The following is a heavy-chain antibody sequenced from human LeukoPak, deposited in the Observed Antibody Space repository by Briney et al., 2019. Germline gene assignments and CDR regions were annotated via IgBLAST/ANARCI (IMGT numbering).Heavy chain of an antibody. CDR2: ISTYNGNS. J-gene: IGHJ4*02. CDR3: ARVDEDGFDY. Sequence: ATVKVSCKASGYTFTSYGITWVRQAPGQGLEWMGWISTYNGNSNYAQKLQGRVTMTTDTSTSTAYMELRSLRSDDTAVYYCARVDEDGFDYWGQGTLVTVSS. V-gene: IGHV1-18*01. CDR1: GYTFTSYG.